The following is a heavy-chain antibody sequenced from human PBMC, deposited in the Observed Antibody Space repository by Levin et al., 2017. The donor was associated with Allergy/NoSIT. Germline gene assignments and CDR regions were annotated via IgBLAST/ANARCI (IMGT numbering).Heavy chain of an antibody. CDR3: ARGPRNWGFDY. CDR1: GYIFTSYD. V-gene: IGHV1-8*01. D-gene: IGHD7-27*01. Sequence: GASVKVSCKPSGYIFTSYDINWVRQATGQGLEWMGWMNPNTGNTGYAQKFQGRVTMTRSTSISTAYMELNSPRSEDTAVYYCARGPRNWGFDYWGQGTLVSVSS. CDR2: MNPNTGNT. J-gene: IGHJ4*02.